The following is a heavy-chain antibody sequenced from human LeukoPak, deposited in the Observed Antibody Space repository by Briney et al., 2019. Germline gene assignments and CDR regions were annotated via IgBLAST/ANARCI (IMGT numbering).Heavy chain of an antibody. D-gene: IGHD3-22*01. V-gene: IGHV3-21*01. CDR2: ISSSSSYI. J-gene: IGHJ4*02. CDR3: ARWDSSGYEYYFDY. Sequence: GGSLRLSCAASGFTFSSYSMNWVRQAPGKGLEWVSSISSSSSYIYYADSVKGRFTISRDNAKNSLYLQMNSLRAEDTAVYYCARWDSSGYEYYFDYWGQGTLVTVSS. CDR1: GFTFSSYS.